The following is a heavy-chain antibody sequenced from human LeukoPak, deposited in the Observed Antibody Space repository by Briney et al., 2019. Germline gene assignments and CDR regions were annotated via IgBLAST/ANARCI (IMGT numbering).Heavy chain of an antibody. Sequence: GGSLRLSCTAFGFIFGDYAMSWVRQAPGKGQEWVGFIRSKAFGGTTEYAASVKGRFTISRDDSKSIAYLQMNSLKAEDTAVYYCTRVQDYSDSSGPTDYWGQGTLVTVSS. CDR3: TRVQDYSDSSGPTDY. J-gene: IGHJ4*02. D-gene: IGHD3-22*01. CDR1: GFIFGDYA. V-gene: IGHV3-49*04. CDR2: IRSKAFGGTT.